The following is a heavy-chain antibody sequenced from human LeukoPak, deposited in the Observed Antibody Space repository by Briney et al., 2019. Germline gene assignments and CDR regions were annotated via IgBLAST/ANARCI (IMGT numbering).Heavy chain of an antibody. CDR3: AKEQSRSIARNWFDP. J-gene: IGHJ5*02. CDR2: ISGSGQTT. V-gene: IGHV3-23*01. Sequence: HSGGSLRLSCAASGFTFSNYAINWVRQAPGQGLEWVSVISGSGQTTYYADSVKGRFTISRDNSKNTLHLQMNSLRAEDTAVYYCAKEQSRSIARNWFDPWGQGTLVTVSS. D-gene: IGHD6-13*01. CDR1: GFTFSNYA.